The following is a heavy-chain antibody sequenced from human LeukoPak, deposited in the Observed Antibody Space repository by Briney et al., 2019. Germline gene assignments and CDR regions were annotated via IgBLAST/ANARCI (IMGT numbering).Heavy chain of an antibody. V-gene: IGHV3-23*01. Sequence: GGSLRLSCTASGFTFNNYAMTWVRQAPGKGLEWVSSISGTGGRTYSADSVKGRFTISRDNSKNTLYLQMKNLRVEHTAVYYCAKGLHGGVGYGVDVWGQGTTVSASS. CDR2: ISGTGGRT. D-gene: IGHD3-16*01. CDR3: AKGLHGGVGYGVDV. J-gene: IGHJ6*02. CDR1: GFTFNNYA.